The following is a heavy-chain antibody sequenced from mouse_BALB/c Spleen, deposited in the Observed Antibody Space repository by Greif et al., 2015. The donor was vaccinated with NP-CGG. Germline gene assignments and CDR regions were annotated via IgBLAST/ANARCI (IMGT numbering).Heavy chain of an antibody. V-gene: IGHV1-7*01. Sequence: QVQLQQPGAELAKPGASVKMSCKASGYTFTSYWMHWVKQRPGQGLEWIGYINPSTGYTEYNQKFKDKATLTADKSSSTAYMQLSSLTSEDSAVYYCAGPIYYDFLLDYWGQGTTLTVSS. CDR1: GYTFTSYW. D-gene: IGHD2-4*01. J-gene: IGHJ2*01. CDR2: INPSTGYT. CDR3: AGPIYYDFLLDY.